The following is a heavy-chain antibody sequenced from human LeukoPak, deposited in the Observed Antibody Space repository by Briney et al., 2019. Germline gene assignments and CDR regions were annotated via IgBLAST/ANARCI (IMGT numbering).Heavy chain of an antibody. V-gene: IGHV3-73*01. CDR1: GFTFSGSA. CDR2: IRSKANSYAT. J-gene: IGHJ5*02. Sequence: GGSLRLSCAASGFTFSGSAMHWVRQASGKGLEWVGRIRSKANSYATAYAASVKGRFTISRDDSKNTAYLQMNSLKTEATAVYYCTRHVEYSSSRLDWFDPWGQGTLVTVSS. D-gene: IGHD6-6*01. CDR3: TRHVEYSSSRLDWFDP.